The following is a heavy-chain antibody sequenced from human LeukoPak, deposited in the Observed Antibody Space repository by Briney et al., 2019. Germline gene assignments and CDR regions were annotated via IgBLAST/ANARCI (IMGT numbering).Heavy chain of an antibody. CDR2: ISWNSGSI. CDR1: GFTFDDYA. CDR3: AKAWDSYGYAHYYGMDV. J-gene: IGHJ6*02. V-gene: IGHV3-9*01. D-gene: IGHD5-18*01. Sequence: GRSLRLSCAASGFTFDDYAMHWVRQAPGKGLEWVSGISWNSGSIGYADSVKGRFIISRDNAKNSLYLQMNSLRAEDTALYYCAKAWDSYGYAHYYGMDVWGQGTTVTVFS.